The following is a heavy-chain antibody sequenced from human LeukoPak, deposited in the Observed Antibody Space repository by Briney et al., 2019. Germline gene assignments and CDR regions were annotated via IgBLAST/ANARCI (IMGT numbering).Heavy chain of an antibody. CDR1: GGHIDSVY. V-gene: IGHV4-59*12. J-gene: IGHJ4*02. CDR2: VYYSGTT. CDR3: ARRRFGELLLDY. D-gene: IGHD3-10*01. Sequence: SETLSLTCSVSGGHIDSVYWNWIRQPPGKGLEWIGHVYYSGTTGYNPSLRSRLTMSVDTSKSQFSLRLSSVTAADTAVYYCARRRFGELLLDYWGQGTLVTVSS.